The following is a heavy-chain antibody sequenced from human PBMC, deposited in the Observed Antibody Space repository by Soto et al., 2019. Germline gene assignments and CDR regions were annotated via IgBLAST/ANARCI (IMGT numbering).Heavy chain of an antibody. CDR1: GGTFSSYA. D-gene: IGHD2-2*01. V-gene: IGHV1-69*13. CDR2: IIPKVGTA. Sequence: ASVKVSSKASGGTFSSYAISLVRQAPGQGLEWMGGIIPKVGTAIYAQKFQGRVTMTEDASTNTAYMELSSLRSEDTAVYYCATDSVAVPAAMRPQFDPWGQGTLVTVSS. CDR3: ATDSVAVPAAMRPQFDP. J-gene: IGHJ5*02.